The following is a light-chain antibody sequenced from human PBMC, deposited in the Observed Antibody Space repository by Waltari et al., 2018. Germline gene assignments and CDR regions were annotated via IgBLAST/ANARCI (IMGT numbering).Light chain of an antibody. CDR3: QTWGTGIRV. CDR2: LKSDGTH. V-gene: IGLV4-69*01. Sequence: QLVLTQSPSASASLGASVKLTCTLSSGHSNYAIAWHQQQPEKGPRYLMKLKSDGTHNKGDGLPDRFSGSSSGAERYLTISSLQSEDEADYYCQTWGTGIRVFGGGTKLTVL. J-gene: IGLJ3*02. CDR1: SGHSNYA.